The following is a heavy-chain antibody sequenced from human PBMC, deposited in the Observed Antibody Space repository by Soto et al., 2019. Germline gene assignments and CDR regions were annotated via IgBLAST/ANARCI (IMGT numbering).Heavy chain of an antibody. V-gene: IGHV3-30*18. CDR2: ISYDGSNK. J-gene: IGHJ4*02. Sequence: QVQLVESGGGVVQPGRSLRLSCAASGFTFSSYGMHWVRQAPDKGLEWVAVISYDGSNKYYADSVKGRFTISRDNSKNTLYLQMNSLRAEDTAVYYCAKDEVWRVKAFDYWGQGTLVTVSS. CDR3: AKDEVWRVKAFDY. CDR1: GFTFSSYG.